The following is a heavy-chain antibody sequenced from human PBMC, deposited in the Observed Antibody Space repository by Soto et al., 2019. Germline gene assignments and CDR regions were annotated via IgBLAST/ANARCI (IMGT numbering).Heavy chain of an antibody. V-gene: IGHV3-30*18. CDR2: ISYDVSNK. CDR3: AKDFSSRWLHDDLDI. D-gene: IGHD6-13*01. CDR1: GLRLMSYG. J-gene: IGHJ3*02. Sequence: VMVSCASSGLRLMSYGRDLVRQAPGKLLEWVAVISYDVSNKYYADSVKGRFTISRDKSKNTLYLQMNSLRAEDTAVYYCAKDFSSRWLHDDLDIRGKGKMVNVS.